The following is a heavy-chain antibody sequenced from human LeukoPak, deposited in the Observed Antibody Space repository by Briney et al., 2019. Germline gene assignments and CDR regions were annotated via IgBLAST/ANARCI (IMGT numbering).Heavy chain of an antibody. CDR1: GGSISSISYY. D-gene: IGHD6-19*01. CDR2: IYYGGST. V-gene: IGHV4-39*01. J-gene: IGHJ4*02. CDR3: ARSPGQWLLLGFDY. Sequence: SETLSLTCTVSGGSISSISYYWDWIRQPPGKGLEWIDSIYYGGSTYYNPSLKSRVTISVDTSKNQFSLKLSSVTAADTAVYYCARSPGQWLLLGFDYWGQGTLVTVSS.